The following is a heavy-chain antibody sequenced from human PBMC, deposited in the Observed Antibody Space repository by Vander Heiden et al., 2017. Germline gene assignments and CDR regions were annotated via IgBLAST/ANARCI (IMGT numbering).Heavy chain of an antibody. Sequence: QITLKESGPTLVKPTQTLTLTCTFSGFSFSTSGAALGWTSQPPGKALEWLALIYWNDDKHYSPSLKSRLTITKDTSRNQVVLTMTNVDPVDTGTYYCAHRHSTALRAWFESWGQGSLVTVSS. CDR2: IYWNDDK. J-gene: IGHJ5*01. D-gene: IGHD2-21*02. CDR1: GFSFSTSGAA. CDR3: AHRHSTALRAWFES. V-gene: IGHV2-5*01.